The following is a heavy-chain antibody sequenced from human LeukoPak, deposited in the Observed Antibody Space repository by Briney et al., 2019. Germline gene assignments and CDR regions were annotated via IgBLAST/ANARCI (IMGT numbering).Heavy chain of an antibody. CDR2: ISSSSSYI. J-gene: IGHJ4*02. CDR3: ARAPPYSGYTPFDY. D-gene: IGHD5-12*01. V-gene: IGHV3-21*01. CDR1: GFTFSSYS. Sequence: GGSLRLSCAASGFTFSSYSMNWVRQAPGKGLEWVSSISSSSSYIYYADSVKGRFTIPRDNAKNSLYLQMNSLRAEDTAVYYCARAPPYSGYTPFDYWGQGTLVTVSS.